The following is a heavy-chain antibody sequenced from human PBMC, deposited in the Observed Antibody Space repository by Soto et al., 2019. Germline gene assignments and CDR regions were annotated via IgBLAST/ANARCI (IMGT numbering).Heavy chain of an antibody. Sequence: PGESLKISCQGSGYSFTSYWISWVRQMPGKGLEWMGRIDPSDSYTNYSPSFQGHVTISADKSISTAYLQWSSLKASDTAMYYCASQYYYGSGSYYWGQGTLVTVSS. J-gene: IGHJ4*02. V-gene: IGHV5-10-1*01. CDR1: GYSFTSYW. D-gene: IGHD3-10*01. CDR2: IDPSDSYT. CDR3: ASQYYYGSGSYY.